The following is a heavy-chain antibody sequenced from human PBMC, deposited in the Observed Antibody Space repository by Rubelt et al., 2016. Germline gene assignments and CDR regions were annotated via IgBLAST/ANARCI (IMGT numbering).Heavy chain of an antibody. Sequence: GFTFSSYAMHWVRQAPGKGLEWVAVISYDGSNKYYADSVKGRFTISRDNSKNSLYLQMNSLRAEDTAVFYCAKNSRRELPVDPWGQGTLVTVSS. CDR1: GFTFSSYA. D-gene: IGHD1-7*01. J-gene: IGHJ5*02. CDR2: ISYDGSNK. CDR3: AKNSRRELPVDP. V-gene: IGHV3-30-3*02.